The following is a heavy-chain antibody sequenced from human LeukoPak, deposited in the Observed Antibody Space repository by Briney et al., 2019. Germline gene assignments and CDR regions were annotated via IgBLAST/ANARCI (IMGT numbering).Heavy chain of an antibody. CDR1: GFTFSSYG. Sequence: GRSLRLSCAASGFTFSSYGMHWVRQAPGKGLEWVAVIWYDGSNKDYADSVKGRFTISRDNSKNTLYLQTNSLRAEDTAVYYCARDGFTMIVVGWYFDLWGRGTLVTVSS. J-gene: IGHJ2*01. CDR3: ARDGFTMIVVGWYFDL. D-gene: IGHD3-22*01. CDR2: IWYDGSNK. V-gene: IGHV3-33*01.